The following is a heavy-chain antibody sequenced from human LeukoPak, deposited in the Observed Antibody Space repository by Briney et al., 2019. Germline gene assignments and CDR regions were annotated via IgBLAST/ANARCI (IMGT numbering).Heavy chain of an antibody. Sequence: ASETLSLTCTVSGGSISSGSYYWSWIRQPAGKGLEWIGRIYTSGSTNYNPSLKSRVTISVDTSKNQFSLKLSSVTAADTAVYYCARDSYSSSCYLAFDIWGQGTMVTVSS. CDR2: IYTSGST. CDR1: GGSISSGSYY. V-gene: IGHV4-61*02. D-gene: IGHD6-13*01. CDR3: ARDSYSSSCYLAFDI. J-gene: IGHJ3*02.